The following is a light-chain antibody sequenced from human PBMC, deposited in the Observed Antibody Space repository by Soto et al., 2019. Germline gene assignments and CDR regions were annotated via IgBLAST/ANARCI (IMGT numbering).Light chain of an antibody. Sequence: QSALTQPASVSGSPGQSITISCTGTSSDVGRYNYVFWYQQHPGKAPKLMIYDVSIRPSGVSDRFSGSKSGNTASLTISGLQAEDEADYYCSSYTSSSTVVFGGGTKLTVL. CDR3: SSYTSSSTVV. J-gene: IGLJ3*02. CDR1: SSDVGRYNY. CDR2: DVS. V-gene: IGLV2-14*03.